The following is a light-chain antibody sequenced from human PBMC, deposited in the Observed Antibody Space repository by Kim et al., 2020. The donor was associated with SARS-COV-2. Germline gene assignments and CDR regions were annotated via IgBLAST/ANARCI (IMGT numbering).Light chain of an antibody. J-gene: IGLJ2*01. CDR2: YDS. V-gene: IGLV3-21*04. Sequence: SYELTQPPSVSVAPGKTARITCGRNNIGSKSVHWYQQKPGQAPVLVIYYDSDRPSGIPERFSGSNSGNTATLTISRVEAGDEADYSCQVWDSSSDRGVFGGGTQLTV. CDR1: NIGSKS. CDR3: QVWDSSSDRGV.